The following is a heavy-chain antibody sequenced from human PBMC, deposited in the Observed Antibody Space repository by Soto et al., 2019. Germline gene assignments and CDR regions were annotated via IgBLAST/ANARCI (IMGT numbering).Heavy chain of an antibody. V-gene: IGHV3-23*05. Sequence: EVQLLESGGGLVQPGQSLRLSCAASPVSFSGFGMSWVRQAPGKGLEWVSTIDRSGTRTHYADSVKGRFTISRDTSRYTLDLQMDNLRAEDTALYHCVSWLSAHFDFWGRGTLVTVSS. CDR1: PVSFSGFG. CDR2: IDRSGTRT. CDR3: VSWLSAHFDF. J-gene: IGHJ4*02. D-gene: IGHD6-19*01.